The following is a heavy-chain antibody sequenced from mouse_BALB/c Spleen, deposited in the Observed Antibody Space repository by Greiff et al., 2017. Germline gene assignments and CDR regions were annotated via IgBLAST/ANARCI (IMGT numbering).Heavy chain of an antibody. CDR1: GFSLTSYG. CDR2: IWAGGST. D-gene: IGHD4-1*01. V-gene: IGHV2-9*02. J-gene: IGHJ4*01. Sequence: VHLVESGPGLVAPSQSLSITCTVSGFSLTSYGVHWVRQPPGKGLEWLGVIWAGGSTNYNSALMSRLSISKDNSKSQVFLKMNSLQADDTAIYYCAITGTDYAMDDWGQGTSVTVSS. CDR3: AITGTDYAMDD.